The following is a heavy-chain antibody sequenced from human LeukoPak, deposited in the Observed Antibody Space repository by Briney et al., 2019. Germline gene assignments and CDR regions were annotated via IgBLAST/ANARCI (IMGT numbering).Heavy chain of an antibody. CDR3: ARVHQATTNYFDY. D-gene: IGHD1-26*01. CDR1: GGSISSVGYY. CDR2: IYYSGST. J-gene: IGHJ4*02. Sequence: SETLSLTCTVSGGSISSVGYYWSWIRQHPGKGLEWIGYIYYSGSTYYNPSLKSRVTISVDTSKNQFSLKLSSVTAADTAVYYCARVHQATTNYFDYWGQGTLVTVSS. V-gene: IGHV4-31*03.